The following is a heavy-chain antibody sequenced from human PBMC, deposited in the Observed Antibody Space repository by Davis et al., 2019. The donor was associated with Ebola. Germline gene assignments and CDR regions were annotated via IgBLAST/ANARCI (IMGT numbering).Heavy chain of an antibody. CDR3: AQYSSSSEAFDI. V-gene: IGHV4-34*01. CDR2: INHSGST. J-gene: IGHJ3*02. D-gene: IGHD6-6*01. Sequence: SETLSLTCAVYGGSFSGYYWSWIRQPPGKGLEWIGEINHSGSTNYNPSPKSRVTISVDTSKNQFSLKLSSVTAADTAVYYCAQYSSSSEAFDIWGQGTMVTVSS. CDR1: GGSFSGYY.